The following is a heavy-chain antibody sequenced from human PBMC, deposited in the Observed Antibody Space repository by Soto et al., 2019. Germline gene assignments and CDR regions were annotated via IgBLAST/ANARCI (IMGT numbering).Heavy chain of an antibody. CDR1: VYTFTSYP. J-gene: IGHJ4*02. D-gene: IGHD3-22*01. Sequence: AAVKVSCMASVYTFTSYPMHLLRQAPGQGLEWMGGINAANGETKYSQKFQGRVASTRDPSAITAYMELSSLRSDATAVYYCARDCNHYDRSGSGDYWGQGTLVTVSS. CDR2: INAANGET. V-gene: IGHV1-3*01. CDR3: ARDCNHYDRSGSGDY.